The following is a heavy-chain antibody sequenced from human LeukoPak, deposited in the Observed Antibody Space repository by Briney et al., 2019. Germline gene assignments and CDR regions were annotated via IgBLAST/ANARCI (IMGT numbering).Heavy chain of an antibody. J-gene: IGHJ6*02. Sequence: ASVKVSCKASGYTFTSYDINWVRQATGQGLEWMGWMNPNSGNTGYAQKFQGRVTMTRNTSISTAYMELSSLRPEDTAVYYCARGRVRDAVYSSGWYLYYYYYGMDVWGQGTTVTVSS. V-gene: IGHV1-8*01. CDR2: MNPNSGNT. CDR1: GYTFTSYD. D-gene: IGHD6-19*01. CDR3: ARGRVRDAVYSSGWYLYYYYYGMDV.